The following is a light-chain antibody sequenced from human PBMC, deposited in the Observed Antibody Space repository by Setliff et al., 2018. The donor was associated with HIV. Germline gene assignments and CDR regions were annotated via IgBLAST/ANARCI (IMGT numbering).Light chain of an antibody. Sequence: EIVLTQSPGTLSLSPGERATLSCRASQSLTRNYLAWYQQKPGQAPRLLIYDASTRATDIPDRFSGSGSGTDFTLTITRLEPEDFAMYYCQQYSTSVRTFGQGTKVDIK. V-gene: IGKV3-20*01. J-gene: IGKJ1*01. CDR2: DAS. CDR1: QSLTRNY. CDR3: QQYSTSVRT.